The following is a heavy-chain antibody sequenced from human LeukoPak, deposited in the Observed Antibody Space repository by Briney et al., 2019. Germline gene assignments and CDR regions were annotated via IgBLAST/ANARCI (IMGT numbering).Heavy chain of an antibody. D-gene: IGHD1/OR15-1a*01. CDR3: ARVGTGTRYFDS. Sequence: GASVKVSCKTSGYTFTTYDINWVRQAPGQGLEWMGRISAYNGYTNYGQKLQGRVTMTTDTSTNTAYMELRSLRYDDTAMYYCARVGTGTRYFDSWGQGTLVTVSS. CDR1: GYTFTTYD. J-gene: IGHJ4*02. V-gene: IGHV1-18*01. CDR2: ISAYNGYT.